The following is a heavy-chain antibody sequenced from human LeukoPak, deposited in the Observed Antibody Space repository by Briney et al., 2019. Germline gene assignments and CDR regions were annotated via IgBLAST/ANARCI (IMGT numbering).Heavy chain of an antibody. Sequence: PGGSLRLSCAASGFTFSSYGMHWVRQAPGKGLEWVAFIRYDGSNKYYADSVKGRFTISRDNSKNTLYLQMNSLRAEDTAVYYCAKDQGFGSGSYLFDYWGQGTLVTVSS. CDR2: IRYDGSNK. D-gene: IGHD1-26*01. CDR3: AKDQGFGSGSYLFDY. V-gene: IGHV3-30*02. CDR1: GFTFSSYG. J-gene: IGHJ4*02.